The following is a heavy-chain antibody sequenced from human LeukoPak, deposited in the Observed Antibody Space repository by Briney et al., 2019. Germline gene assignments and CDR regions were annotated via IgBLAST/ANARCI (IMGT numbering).Heavy chain of an antibody. J-gene: IGHJ5*02. CDR3: ARGTPGNSGSYWTAWFDP. D-gene: IGHD1-26*01. CDR1: GYSISSGYY. Sequence: SETLSLTCTVSGYSISSGYYWGWIRQPPGKGLEWIGSIYHSGSTYYNPSLKSRVTISVDRFKNQFSLKLSSVTAADTAVYYCARGTPGNSGSYWTAWFDPWGQGTLVTVSS. CDR2: IYHSGST. V-gene: IGHV4-38-2*02.